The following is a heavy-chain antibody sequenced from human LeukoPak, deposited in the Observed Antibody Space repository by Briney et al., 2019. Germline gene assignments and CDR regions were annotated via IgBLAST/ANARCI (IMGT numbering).Heavy chain of an antibody. CDR3: ARVGGDWNDVRIGY. V-gene: IGHV7-4-1*02. CDR1: GYTFTSYA. J-gene: IGHJ4*02. D-gene: IGHD1-1*01. Sequence: ASVKVSCKASGYTFTSYAMNWVRQAPGQGLEWMGWINTNTGNPTYAQGFTGRFVFSLDISVSTAYLQISSLKAEDAAVYYCARVGGDWNDVRIGYWGQGTLVTVSS. CDR2: INTNTGNP.